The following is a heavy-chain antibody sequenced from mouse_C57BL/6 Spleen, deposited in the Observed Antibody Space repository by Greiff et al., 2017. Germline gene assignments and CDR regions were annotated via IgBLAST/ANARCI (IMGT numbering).Heavy chain of an antibody. Sequence: EVKVVESGGGLVKPGGSLKLSCAASGFTFSSYAMSWVRQTPEKRLEWVATISDGGSYTYYPDNVKGRFTISRDNAKNNLYLQMSHLKSEDTAMYYCARELYYYGSSSWYFDVWGTGTTVTVSS. V-gene: IGHV5-4*01. J-gene: IGHJ1*03. CDR2: ISDGGSYT. CDR3: ARELYYYGSSSWYFDV. D-gene: IGHD1-1*01. CDR1: GFTFSSYA.